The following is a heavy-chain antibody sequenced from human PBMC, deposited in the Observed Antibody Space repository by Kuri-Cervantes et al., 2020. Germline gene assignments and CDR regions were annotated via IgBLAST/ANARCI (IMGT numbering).Heavy chain of an antibody. D-gene: IGHD2-21*01. CDR3: AKDGLFKSNYGYYMDV. J-gene: IGHJ6*03. V-gene: IGHV3-30*02. CDR1: GFTFSDYR. Sequence: GESLKISCAASGFTFSDYRMSWVRQAPGKGLEWVAFIRYDGSNKYYADSVKGRFTISRDNSNNTLYLQMNSLRPEDTAVYYCAKDGLFKSNYGYYMDVWGKGTTVTVSS. CDR2: IRYDGSNK.